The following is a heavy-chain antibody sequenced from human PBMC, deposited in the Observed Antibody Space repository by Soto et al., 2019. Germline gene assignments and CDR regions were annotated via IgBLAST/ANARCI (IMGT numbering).Heavy chain of an antibody. Sequence: PGGSLRLSCAASGSTVGNNYMSWVRQAPGKGLEWVSLIYSTGTTKYADSVKGRFTVSRDNAKNTLYLQMNSLRAEDTAVYYCAKDGRGSGSHYNSFGYWGQGTLVTVSS. CDR3: AKDGRGSGSHYNSFGY. D-gene: IGHD3-10*01. CDR2: IYSTGTT. CDR1: GSTVGNNY. V-gene: IGHV3-53*01. J-gene: IGHJ4*02.